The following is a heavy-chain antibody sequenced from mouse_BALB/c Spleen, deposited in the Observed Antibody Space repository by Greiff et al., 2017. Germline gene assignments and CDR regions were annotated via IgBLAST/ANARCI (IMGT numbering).Heavy chain of an antibody. Sequence: EVQLQQSGAELVKPGASVKLSCTASGFNIKDTYMHWVKQRPEQGLEWIGRIDPANGNTKYDPKFQGKATITADTSSNTAYLQLSSLTSEDTAVYYCASGPRSTMITPYAMDYWGQGTSVTVSS. CDR3: ASGPRSTMITPYAMDY. J-gene: IGHJ4*01. V-gene: IGHV14-3*02. CDR1: GFNIKDTY. D-gene: IGHD2-4*01. CDR2: IDPANGNT.